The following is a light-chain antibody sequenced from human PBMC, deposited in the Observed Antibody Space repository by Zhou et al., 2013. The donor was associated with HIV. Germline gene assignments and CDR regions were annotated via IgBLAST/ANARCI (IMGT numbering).Light chain of an antibody. CDR2: AAS. CDR3: LHNGRRTPKT. CDR1: QGIGND. V-gene: IGKV1-17*01. J-gene: IGKJ1*01. Sequence: QMSQSPSSLRASVGDRLTITCRASQGIGNDVNWYQHKPGEAPRRLIYAASNLQTGVPSRFSGSGHGTDFSLTISGLESEDFATYFCLHNGRRTPKTFGQGTKV.